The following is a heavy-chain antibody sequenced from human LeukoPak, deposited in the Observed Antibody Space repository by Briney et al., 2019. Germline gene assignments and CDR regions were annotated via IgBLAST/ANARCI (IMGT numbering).Heavy chain of an antibody. CDR3: ARDSKWLVRSDAFDI. V-gene: IGHV1-18*01. CDR1: GYTFSSYG. J-gene: IGHJ3*02. CDR2: ISAYNGNT. Sequence: ASVKVSCKASGYTFSSYGISWVRQAPGQGLEWMGWISAYNGNTNYAQKLQGRVTMTTDTSTSTAYMELRSLRSDDTAVYYCARDSKWLVRSDAFDIWGQGTMVTVSS. D-gene: IGHD6-19*01.